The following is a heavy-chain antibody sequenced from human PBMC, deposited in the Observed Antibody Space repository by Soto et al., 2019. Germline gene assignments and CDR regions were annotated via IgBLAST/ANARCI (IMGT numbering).Heavy chain of an antibody. V-gene: IGHV3-30-3*01. J-gene: IGHJ3*02. Sequence: GGSLRLSCAASGFTFSSYAMHWVRQAPGKGLEWVAVISYDGSNKYYADSVKGRFTISRDNSKNTLYLQMNSLRAEDTAVYYCARILGYCSGGSCHDAFDIWGQGTMVTVSS. CDR2: ISYDGSNK. CDR3: ARILGYCSGGSCHDAFDI. CDR1: GFTFSSYA. D-gene: IGHD2-15*01.